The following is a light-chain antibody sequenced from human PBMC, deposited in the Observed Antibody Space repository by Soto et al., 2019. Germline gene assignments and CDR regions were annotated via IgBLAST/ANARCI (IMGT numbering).Light chain of an antibody. V-gene: IGKV1-5*03. CDR2: KTS. J-gene: IGKJ5*01. CDR1: QNVNIW. CDR3: LQYNSLPYT. Sequence: DIQLTQSPSTQSAFVGCRLILRCRASQNVNIWLAWYQQRPRKAPKIMIYKTSSLESGVPSRFSGSLYGTEFNLTISSLETDDFGTYFCLQYNSLPYTFGQGTRLEI.